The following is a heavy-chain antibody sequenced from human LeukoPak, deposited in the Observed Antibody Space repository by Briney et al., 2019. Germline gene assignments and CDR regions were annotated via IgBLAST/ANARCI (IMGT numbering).Heavy chain of an antibody. CDR2: ISGSSGLT. D-gene: IGHD4-17*01. Sequence: GGSLRLFCAASGFTFSDYAMSWVRQAPGRGLEWVSAISGSSGLTYYADSVKGRFTISRDNSKNTLFLQMNSLRAEDTAVYYCARRGESTSYGDYRFDYWGQGTLVTVSS. J-gene: IGHJ4*02. CDR3: ARRGESTSYGDYRFDY. CDR1: GFTFSDYA. V-gene: IGHV3-23*01.